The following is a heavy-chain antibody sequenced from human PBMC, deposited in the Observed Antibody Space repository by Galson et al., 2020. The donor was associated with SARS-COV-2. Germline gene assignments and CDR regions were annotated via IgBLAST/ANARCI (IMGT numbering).Heavy chain of an antibody. CDR2: ISYDGSNK. Sequence: GESLKISCAASGFTFSSYAMHWVRQAPGKGLEWVAVISYDGSNKYYADSVKGRFTISRDNSRDTLHLQMNSLRAEDTAVYYCARDQSYYVLRYFDWSPPYLWGQGTLVTVSS. CDR3: ARDQSYYVLRYFDWSPPYL. J-gene: IGHJ5*02. CDR1: GFTFSSYA. D-gene: IGHD3-9*01. V-gene: IGHV3-30*04.